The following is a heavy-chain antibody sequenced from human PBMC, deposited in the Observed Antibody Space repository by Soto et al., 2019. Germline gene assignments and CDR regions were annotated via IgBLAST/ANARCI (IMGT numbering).Heavy chain of an antibody. CDR2: ISYDGSNK. Sequence: QVQLVESGGGVVQPGRSLRLSCAASGFTFSSYGMHWVRQAPGKGLEWVAVISYDGSNKYYADSVKGRFTISRDNSKNTLCLQMNSLRAEDRAVCYCAKDRDCGFDYWGQGTLVTVSS. CDR1: GFTFSSYG. CDR3: AKDRDCGFDY. V-gene: IGHV3-30*18. J-gene: IGHJ4*02. D-gene: IGHD2-21*01.